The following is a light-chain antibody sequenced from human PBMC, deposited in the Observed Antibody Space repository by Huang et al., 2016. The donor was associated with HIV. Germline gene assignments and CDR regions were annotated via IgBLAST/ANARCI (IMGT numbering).Light chain of an antibody. CDR3: QQYNKWPPEYT. CDR1: QSVSTN. J-gene: IGKJ2*01. V-gene: IGKV3-15*01. Sequence: VMMSQSPATMAASPGERVTLAFGASQSVSTNLAWYQQKPGQPHRRLIYAASTWATGVPDRLEVSGSGTEFTLTIDGLQSDDFAVYYCQQYNKWPPEYTFGQGTRLEIK. CDR2: AAS.